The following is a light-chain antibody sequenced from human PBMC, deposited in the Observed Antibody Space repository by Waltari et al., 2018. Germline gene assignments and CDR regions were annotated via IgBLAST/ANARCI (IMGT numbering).Light chain of an antibody. CDR2: DAS. CDR3: QQYQTFRT. Sequence: IQMTQSPSTLSASVGARVPITCRASQTISTWLAWYQHKPGQAPKLLIYDASTIQSGVPSRFSGSGSGTEFSLTISTLQPDDFATYYCQQYQTFRTCGRGTRVELK. V-gene: IGKV1-5*01. J-gene: IGKJ1*01. CDR1: QTISTW.